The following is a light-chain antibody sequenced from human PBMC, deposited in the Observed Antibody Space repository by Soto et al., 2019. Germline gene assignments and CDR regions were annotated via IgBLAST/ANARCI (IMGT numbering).Light chain of an antibody. Sequence: IVLTQSADTLSLSPGERGTLSCRASQTIGDNDLAWYQQKPGQAPRLLIYRASSRTTGIPARFSGSGSGTEFTLIISSLQSEDFAVYYCQQYYNWPLPFGGGTKVDI. CDR3: QQYYNWPLP. CDR2: RAS. CDR1: QTIGDN. V-gene: IGKV3-15*01. J-gene: IGKJ4*01.